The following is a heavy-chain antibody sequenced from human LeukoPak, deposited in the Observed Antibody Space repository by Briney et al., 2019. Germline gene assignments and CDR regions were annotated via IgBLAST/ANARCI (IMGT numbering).Heavy chain of an antibody. V-gene: IGHV4-59*01. D-gene: IGHD4/OR15-4a*01. CDR2: IYYSGST. CDR1: GGSISSYY. Sequence: TSETLSLTCTVSGGSISSYYWSWIRQPPGKGLEWIGYIYYSGSTNYNPSLKSRVTIPVDTSKNQFSLKLSSVTAADTAVYYCARTMVSALYYFDYWGQGTLVTVSS. J-gene: IGHJ4*02. CDR3: ARTMVSALYYFDY.